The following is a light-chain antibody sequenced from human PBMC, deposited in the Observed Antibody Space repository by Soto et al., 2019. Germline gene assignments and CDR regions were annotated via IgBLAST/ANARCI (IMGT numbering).Light chain of an antibody. V-gene: IGLV1-40*01. CDR1: SPNTGAGYD. CDR3: QSYDSSLSGYV. Sequence: VLTRPASGSGVPRGGGPILCTRNSPNTGAGYDVHWYQQLPGTAPKLLIYGNSNRPSGVPDRFSGSKSGTSASLAITGLQAEDEADYYCQSYDSSLSGYVFGTGTKVTVL. J-gene: IGLJ1*01. CDR2: GNS.